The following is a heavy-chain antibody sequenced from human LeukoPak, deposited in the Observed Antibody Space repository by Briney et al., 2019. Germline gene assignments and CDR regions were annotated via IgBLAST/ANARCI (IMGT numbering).Heavy chain of an antibody. D-gene: IGHD5-12*01. CDR3: ARDFRSWIRDYYYYYMDV. CDR2: INPSGGST. CDR1: GYTFTSYY. Sequence: VASVKVSCKASGYTFTSYYMHWVRQAPGQGLEWMGIINPSGGSTSYAQKFQGRVTMTRDMSTSTVYMELSSLRSEDTAVYYCARDFRSWIRDYYYYYMDVWGKGTTVTVSS. V-gene: IGHV1-46*01. J-gene: IGHJ6*03.